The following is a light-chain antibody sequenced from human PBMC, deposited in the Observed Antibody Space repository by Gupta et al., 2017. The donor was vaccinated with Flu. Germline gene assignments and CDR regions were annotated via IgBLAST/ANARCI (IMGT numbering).Light chain of an antibody. CDR2: STK. CDR3: ALCNGSRTGVV. J-gene: IGLJ3*02. CDR1: GSDIRRNY. Sequence: IISCLGTGSDIRRNYFYWYRQLPGPAPTIPIYSTKPRPSGVPDRFSGSTCGTSGALAINGLQADDEADYYCALCNGSRTGVVFGGGTKVTVL. V-gene: IGLV1-47*01.